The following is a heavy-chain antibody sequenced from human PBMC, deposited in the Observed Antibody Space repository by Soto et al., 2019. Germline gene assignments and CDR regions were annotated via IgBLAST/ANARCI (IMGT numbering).Heavy chain of an antibody. V-gene: IGHV3-11*06. CDR3: ARSSGRRHVFTFDYGLDV. CDR1: GFSVGDNY. Sequence: QVQLAESGGGLVEPGGSLRLSCAASGFSVGDNYMTWIRQAPGKGLEWLSYSSSSGGYTNYADSEKGRFTISRDNAKNSLYLQMDSLRAEDTAVYFCARSSGRRHVFTFDYGLDVWGQGTTVTVSS. J-gene: IGHJ6*02. D-gene: IGHD3-16*01. CDR2: SSSSGGYT.